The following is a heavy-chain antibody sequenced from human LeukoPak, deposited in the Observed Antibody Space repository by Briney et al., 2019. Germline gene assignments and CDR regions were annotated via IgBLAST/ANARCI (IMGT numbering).Heavy chain of an antibody. Sequence: GASVKVSCKASGYTFPIYGISWVRQAPGQGLEWMGWISAYNGNTDYAQKLQGRVTMTTDTFTSTAYVELRSLRSDDTAVYYCARDRLSAAGGWDLVFDYWGQGTLVTVSS. CDR3: ARDRLSAAGGWDLVFDY. CDR2: ISAYNGNT. CDR1: GYTFPIYG. J-gene: IGHJ4*02. D-gene: IGHD1-26*01. V-gene: IGHV1-18*01.